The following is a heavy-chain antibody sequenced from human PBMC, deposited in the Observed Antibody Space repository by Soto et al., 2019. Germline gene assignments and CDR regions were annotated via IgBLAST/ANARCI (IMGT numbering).Heavy chain of an antibody. CDR1: GFTFSSYA. J-gene: IGHJ6*04. CDR3: AKDTVAGTLLSYGMDV. CDR2: ISGSGGST. Sequence: GGSLRLSCAASGFTFSSYAMSWVRQAPGKGLEWVSAISGSGGSTYYADSVKGRFTISRDNSKNTLYLQMNSLRAEDTAVYYCAKDTVAGTLLSYGMDVWGKGTTVTVSS. D-gene: IGHD6-19*01. V-gene: IGHV3-23*01.